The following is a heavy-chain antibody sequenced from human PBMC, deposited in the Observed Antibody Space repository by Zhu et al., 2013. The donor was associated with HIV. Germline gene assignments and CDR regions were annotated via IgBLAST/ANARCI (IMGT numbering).Heavy chain of an antibody. V-gene: IGHV1-2*02. CDR3: ASWAGRSDWYGPFDF. J-gene: IGHJ4*02. Sequence: LVQSGAEVKKPGASVKVSCKASGYHFPGYYIHWVRQAPGLGVEWMGWINTNYGDTHYPQKFQGRVTMTRDTSISTAYMELSRLKSDDTAVYYCASWAGRSDWYGPFDFWGQGTLVTVSS. CDR1: GYHFPGYY. D-gene: IGHD6-13*01. CDR2: INTNYGDT.